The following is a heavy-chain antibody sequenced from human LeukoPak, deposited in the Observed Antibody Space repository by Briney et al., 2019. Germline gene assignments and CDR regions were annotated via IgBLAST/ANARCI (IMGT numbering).Heavy chain of an antibody. D-gene: IGHD4-17*01. CDR3: ARVDVLPGTVTTLGAFDI. CDR2: ISRSSSYI. Sequence: GGSLRLSCAASGFTFSSYSMNWVRQPPGKGLEWVSSISRSSSYIYYADSVKGRFTISRDNAKNSLYLQMNSLRAEDTAVYYCARVDVLPGTVTTLGAFDIWGQGTMVTVSS. V-gene: IGHV3-21*01. J-gene: IGHJ3*02. CDR1: GFTFSSYS.